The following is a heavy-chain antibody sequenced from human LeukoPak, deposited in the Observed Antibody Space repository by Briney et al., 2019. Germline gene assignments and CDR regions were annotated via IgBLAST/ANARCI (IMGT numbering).Heavy chain of an antibody. J-gene: IGHJ2*01. D-gene: IGHD5/OR15-5a*01. CDR2: ISASGSLI. CDR1: ESSFSSFP. CDR3: AKIGVSGQWYFDL. V-gene: IGHV3-21*01. Sequence: PGGSLRLSCTASESSFSSFPMSWVRQAPGRGLEWISSISASGSLIYYADSMKGRFTVSRDNAKNSLYVQMNSLRAEDTAVYYCAKIGVSGQWYFDLWGSGTLVTVSS.